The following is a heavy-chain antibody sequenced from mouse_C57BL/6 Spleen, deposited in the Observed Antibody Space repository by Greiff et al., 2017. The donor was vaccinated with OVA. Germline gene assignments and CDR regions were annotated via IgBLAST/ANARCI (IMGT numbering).Heavy chain of an antibody. Sequence: VQLQQSGPELVKPGASVKISCKASGYTFTDYYINWVKQRPGQGLEWIGWIFPGSGSTYYNEKFKGKATLTVDKSSSTAYMLLSSLTSEDSAVYFCARSEYYGSSSAWFAYWGQGTLVTVSA. CDR1: GYTFTDYY. J-gene: IGHJ3*01. V-gene: IGHV1-75*01. D-gene: IGHD1-1*01. CDR3: ARSEYYGSSSAWFAY. CDR2: IFPGSGST.